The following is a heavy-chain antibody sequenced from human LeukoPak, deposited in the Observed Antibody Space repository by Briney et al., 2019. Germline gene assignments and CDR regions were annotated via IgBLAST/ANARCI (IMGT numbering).Heavy chain of an antibody. J-gene: IGHJ3*02. CDR2: TYYRSKWYN. V-gene: IGHV6-1*01. Sequence: SQTLSLTSAISGDSVSSNSAAWNWIRQSPSRGLEWLGRTYYRSKWYNDYAVCVKSRITINPDTSKNQFSLQLNSVTPEDTAVYYCAAEVGWYSNYAPRVAFDIWGQGTMVTVSS. D-gene: IGHD4-11*01. CDR1: GDSVSSNSAA. CDR3: AAEVGWYSNYAPRVAFDI.